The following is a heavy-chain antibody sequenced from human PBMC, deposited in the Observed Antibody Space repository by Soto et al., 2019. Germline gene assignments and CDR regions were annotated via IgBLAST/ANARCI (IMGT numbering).Heavy chain of an antibody. Sequence: PSETLSLTCTVSGDSISSDGYYWAWIRQHPEKGLEWIGFIYYSGSTSYNPSLKSRVTMSVDTSKTQFSLRLTSVTAADTAVYYCEREPGYGLGAFDIWGQGTMVTVSS. CDR1: GDSISSDGYY. J-gene: IGHJ3*02. D-gene: IGHD5-12*01. V-gene: IGHV4-31*03. CDR2: IYYSGST. CDR3: EREPGYGLGAFDI.